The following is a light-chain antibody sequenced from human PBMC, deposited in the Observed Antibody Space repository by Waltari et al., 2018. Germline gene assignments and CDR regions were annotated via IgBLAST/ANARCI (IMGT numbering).Light chain of an antibody. Sequence: QSVLTQPPSVSAAPGQKVTISCSGSSSNIGNSNLSWYQQLPGTAPKLLIYDNNKRPSGIPDRSSASKSGTSATLGITGLQTGDEADYYCGTWDSSLSAYVFGSGTKLTVL. CDR3: GTWDSSLSAYV. V-gene: IGLV1-51*01. CDR1: SSNIGNSN. CDR2: DNN. J-gene: IGLJ1*01.